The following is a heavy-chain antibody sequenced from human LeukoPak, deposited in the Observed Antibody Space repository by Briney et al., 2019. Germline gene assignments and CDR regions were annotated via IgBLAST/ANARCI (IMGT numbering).Heavy chain of an antibody. CDR1: GGSISSYY. J-gene: IGHJ5*02. CDR2: IYYSGST. V-gene: IGHV4-59*12. D-gene: IGHD6-19*01. CDR3: ARRRSSGWYGGLHWFDP. Sequence: SETLSLTCTVSGGSISSYYWSWIRQPAGKGLEWIGYIYYSGSTNYNPSLKSRVTISVDTSKNQFSLKLSSVTAADTAVYYCARRRSSGWYGGLHWFDPWGQGTLVTVSS.